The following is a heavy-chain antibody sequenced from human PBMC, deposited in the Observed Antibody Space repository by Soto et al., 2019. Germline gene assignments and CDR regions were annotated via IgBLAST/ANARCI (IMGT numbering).Heavy chain of an antibody. D-gene: IGHD3-16*01. V-gene: IGHV3-33*01. CDR1: GFSFRNYG. CDR2: IWYDGSKR. J-gene: IGHJ3*01. CDR3: ARGWGSCGHPSCLDA. Sequence: QEQLVESGGGVVQPGRSLRLSCAASGFSFRNYGIHWVRQAPGKGLDWVAVIWYDGSKRYYADSLRGRFTISRDNSGNSVHLQMDSLRAEDTAVYYCARGWGSCGHPSCLDAWGQGTTVVVS.